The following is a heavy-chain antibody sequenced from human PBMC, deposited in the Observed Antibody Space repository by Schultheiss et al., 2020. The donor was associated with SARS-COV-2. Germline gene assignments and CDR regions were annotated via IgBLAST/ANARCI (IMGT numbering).Heavy chain of an antibody. Sequence: SETLSLTCTVSGGSISSGSYYWSWIRQPPGKGLEWIGYIYYSGSTYYNPSLKSRVTISVDTSKNQFSLKLSSVTAADTAVYYCARHSKKYSSSPLFDYWGQGTLVTVSS. CDR1: GGSISSGSYY. CDR3: ARHSKKYSSSPLFDY. J-gene: IGHJ4*02. D-gene: IGHD6-6*01. V-gene: IGHV4-30-4*01. CDR2: IYYSGST.